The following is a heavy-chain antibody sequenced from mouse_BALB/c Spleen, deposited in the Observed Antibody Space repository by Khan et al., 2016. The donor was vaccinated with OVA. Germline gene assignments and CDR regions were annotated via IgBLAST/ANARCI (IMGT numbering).Heavy chain of an antibody. CDR2: ISTGGTYT. D-gene: IGHD1-1*01. CDR3: ARLAYYYNSEGFAY. V-gene: IGHV5-6*01. Sequence: EVQLVESGGDLVKPGGSLKLSCAASGFTFSTYGMSWVRQTPDKRLEWVATISTGGTYTYYPDSVKGRFTISRDNAKNTLYLQLSSLKSEDTVIYYCARLAYYYNSEGFAYWGPGTLVTVSA. CDR1: GFTFSTYG. J-gene: IGHJ3*01.